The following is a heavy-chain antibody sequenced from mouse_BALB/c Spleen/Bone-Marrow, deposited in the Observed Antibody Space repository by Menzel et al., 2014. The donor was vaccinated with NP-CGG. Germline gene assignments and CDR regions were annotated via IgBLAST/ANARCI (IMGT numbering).Heavy chain of an antibody. CDR1: GYPFSSYW. CDR2: IYPGDGET. CDR3: ARKYGDY. Sequence: VQVVESGAELVRPGSSVKISCKASGYPFSSYWMNWVKQRPGQGLKRIGQIYPGDGETNYNGKFKGNATLTADKSSSTAYMQLISLTSEDSAVYFCARKYGDYWGQGTTLTVSS. J-gene: IGHJ2*01. V-gene: IGHV1-80*01. D-gene: IGHD2-10*02.